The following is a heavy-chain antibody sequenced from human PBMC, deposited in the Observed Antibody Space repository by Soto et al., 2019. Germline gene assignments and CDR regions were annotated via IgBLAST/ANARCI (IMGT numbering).Heavy chain of an antibody. D-gene: IGHD1-26*01. J-gene: IGHJ4*02. CDR2: IYSGGST. CDR1: GFTVSSNY. CDR3: ARPFSGSSPLSLGY. V-gene: IGHV3-53*01. Sequence: GGSLRLSCAASGFTVSSNYMSWVRQAPGKGLEWVSVIYSGGSTYYADSVKGRFTISRDNSKNTLYLQMTSLRAEDTAVYYCARPFSGSSPLSLGYWGQGTLVTVSS.